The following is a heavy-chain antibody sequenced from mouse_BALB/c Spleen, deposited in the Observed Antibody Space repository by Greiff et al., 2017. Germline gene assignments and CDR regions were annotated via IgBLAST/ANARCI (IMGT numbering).Heavy chain of an antibody. D-gene: IGHD1-1*01. CDR2: ISYDGSN. CDR1: GYSITSGYY. V-gene: IGHV3-6*02. J-gene: IGHJ3*01. CDR3: ARGGTTVPLFAY. Sequence: VQLKESGPGLVKPSQSLSLTCSVTGYSITSGYYWNWIRQFPGNKLEWMGYISYDGSNNYNPSLKNRISITRDTSKNQFFLKLNSVTTEDTATYYCARGGTTVPLFAYWGQGTLVTVSA.